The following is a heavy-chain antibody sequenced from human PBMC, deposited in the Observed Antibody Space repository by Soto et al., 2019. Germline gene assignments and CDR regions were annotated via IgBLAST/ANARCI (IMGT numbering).Heavy chain of an antibody. V-gene: IGHV3-33*01. D-gene: IGHD6-13*01. Sequence: GGSLRLSCAASGFTFSSYGMHWVRQAPGKGLEWLAVIWYDGSNKYYADSVKGRFTISRDNSKNTLYLQMNSLRAEDTAVYYCARELGIKQLTYWGQGTLVTVSS. CDR1: GFTFSSYG. CDR2: IWYDGSNK. CDR3: ARELGIKQLTY. J-gene: IGHJ4*02.